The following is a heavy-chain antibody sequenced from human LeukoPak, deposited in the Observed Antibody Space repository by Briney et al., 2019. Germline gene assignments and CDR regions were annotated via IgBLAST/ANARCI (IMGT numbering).Heavy chain of an antibody. CDR2: ISIGSTTI. V-gene: IGHV3-48*01. J-gene: IGHJ4*02. CDR3: ARAAYSSSSDH. CDR1: GFTFSQYG. D-gene: IGHD6-6*01. Sequence: GGSLRLSCAVSGFTFSQYGMNWVRQAPGKGLEWLSFISIGSTTIYYADSVKGRSTISRDNAKNSLFLQMNSLRAEDAAVYYCARAAYSSSSDHWGQGTLVTVSS.